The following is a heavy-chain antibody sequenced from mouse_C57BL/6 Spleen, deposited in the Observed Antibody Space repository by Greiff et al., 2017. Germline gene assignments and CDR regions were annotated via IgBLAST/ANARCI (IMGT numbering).Heavy chain of an antibody. CDR3: TLITTWAY. Sequence: VQLKQSGAELVRPGASVKLSCTASGFNIKDDYMHWVKQRPEQGLEWIGWIDPENGDTEYASKFQGKATITADTSSNTAYLQLSSLTSEDTAVYYCTLITTWAYWGQGTLVTVSA. D-gene: IGHD1-1*01. V-gene: IGHV14-4*01. CDR2: IDPENGDT. CDR1: GFNIKDDY. J-gene: IGHJ3*01.